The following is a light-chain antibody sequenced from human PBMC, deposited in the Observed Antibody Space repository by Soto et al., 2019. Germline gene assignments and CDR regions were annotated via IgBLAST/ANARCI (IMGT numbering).Light chain of an antibody. V-gene: IGKV3-20*01. J-gene: IGKJ1*01. CDR1: QSVSNNY. CDR2: GAS. Sequence: EIVLTQSPGTLSLSPGARATLSCRASQSVSNNYLAWYQQKPGQAPRLLIYGASNWATSIPDRFSGSGSGTDFTRTISSLEPEDFAVYDCQQYGSSGTFGQGTKVDIK. CDR3: QQYGSSGT.